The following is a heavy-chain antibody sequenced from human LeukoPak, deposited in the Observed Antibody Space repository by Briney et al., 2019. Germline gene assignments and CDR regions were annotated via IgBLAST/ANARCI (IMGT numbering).Heavy chain of an antibody. V-gene: IGHV3-23*01. D-gene: IGHD5-18*01. CDR2: ISGSGGST. Sequence: GGSLRLSCAASGFTFSSYAMSWVRQAPGKGLEWVSAISGSGGSTYYADSVKGRFTISRDNSKNTLYLQMNSLRAEDTAVYYCAKDSRIQLRLGDYFDYWGQGTLVTVSS. CDR3: AKDSRIQLRLGDYFDY. CDR1: GFTFSSYA. J-gene: IGHJ4*02.